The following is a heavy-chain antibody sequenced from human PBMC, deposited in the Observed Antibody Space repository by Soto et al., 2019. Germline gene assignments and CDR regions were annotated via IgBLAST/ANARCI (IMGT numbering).Heavy chain of an antibody. CDR1: GFTFGDYA. V-gene: IGHV3-49*04. J-gene: IGHJ4*02. Sequence: GGSLRLSCTASGFTFGDYAMSWVRQAPGKGLEWVGFIRSKAYGGTTEYAASVKGRFTISRDDSKSIAYLQMNSLKTEDTAVYYCTRESGTYYDFWSGYYTGYYFDHWGQGTLVTVSS. CDR3: TRESGTYYDFWSGYYTGYYFDH. D-gene: IGHD3-3*01. CDR2: IRSKAYGGTT.